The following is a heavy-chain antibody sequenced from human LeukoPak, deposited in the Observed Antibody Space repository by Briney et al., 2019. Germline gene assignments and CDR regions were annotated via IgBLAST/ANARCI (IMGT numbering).Heavy chain of an antibody. Sequence: SETLSLTCTVSGGSISSYYWSWIRQPPGKGLEWIGYIYYSGSTNYNPSLKSRVTISVDTSKNQFSLKLGSVTAADTAVYYCARGNYDNSGYYQNYFDYWGQGTLVTVSS. CDR1: GGSISSYY. CDR3: ARGNYDNSGYYQNYFDY. D-gene: IGHD3-22*01. V-gene: IGHV4-59*01. J-gene: IGHJ4*02. CDR2: IYYSGST.